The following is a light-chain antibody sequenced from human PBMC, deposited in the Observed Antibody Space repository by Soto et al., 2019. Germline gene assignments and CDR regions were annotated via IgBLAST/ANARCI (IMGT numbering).Light chain of an antibody. V-gene: IGLV2-14*01. J-gene: IGLJ3*02. CDR2: DVS. CDR3: SSYTSRKTWM. CDR1: SSDVGAYDY. Sequence: QSALTQPASVSGSPGQSITISCTGTSSDVGAYDYVSWSQQHPGKAPQLLIYDVSNRPSGVSNRFSASKSGNTASLTISGLQPEDEADYYCSSYTSRKTWMFGGGTKLTVL.